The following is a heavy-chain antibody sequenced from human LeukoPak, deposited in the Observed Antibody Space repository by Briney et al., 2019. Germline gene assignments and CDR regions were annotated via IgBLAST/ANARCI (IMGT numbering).Heavy chain of an antibody. CDR3: AKDRQYIAARPDY. D-gene: IGHD6-6*01. CDR1: GFTFSNYA. CDR2: INDNGSTR. V-gene: IGHV3-23*01. Sequence: PGGSLRLSCGASGFTFSNYAMSWVRQAPGKGLEWVSGINDNGSTRFYAASVKGRFTSSRDNPKNTLYLQMNGLRAEDTAVYYCAKDRQYIAARPDYWGQGTLVTVSS. J-gene: IGHJ4*02.